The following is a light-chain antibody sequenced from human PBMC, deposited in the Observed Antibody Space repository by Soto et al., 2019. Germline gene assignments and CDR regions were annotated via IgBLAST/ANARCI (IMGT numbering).Light chain of an antibody. CDR1: SGHNNYI. CDR2: LEGSGSY. CDR3: ETWDSNTRV. J-gene: IGLJ2*01. Sequence: QSVLTQSSSASASLGSSVKLTCTRSSGHNNYIIAWHQQQPGKAPRYLMKLEGSGSYNKGSGVPDRFSGSSSGADRYLTISNLQSEDEADYYCETWDSNTRVFGGGTKLTVL. V-gene: IGLV4-60*03.